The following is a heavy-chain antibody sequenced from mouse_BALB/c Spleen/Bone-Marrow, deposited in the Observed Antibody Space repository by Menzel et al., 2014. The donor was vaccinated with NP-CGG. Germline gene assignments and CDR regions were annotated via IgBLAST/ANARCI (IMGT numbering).Heavy chain of an antibody. J-gene: IGHJ1*01. CDR2: IGTGGGT. Sequence: VQLVESGPGLVAPSQSLSITCTVSGFSLKNSGVHWVRQPPGKGLEWLGVIGTGGGTNYNSALLSRLSISIDNSKSQVFLKMNSLQTDDTAMYYCARDWAYGNWYFDVWGAGTPVTVSS. D-gene: IGHD2-1*01. CDR3: ARDWAYGNWYFDV. CDR1: GFSLKNSG. V-gene: IGHV2-9*02.